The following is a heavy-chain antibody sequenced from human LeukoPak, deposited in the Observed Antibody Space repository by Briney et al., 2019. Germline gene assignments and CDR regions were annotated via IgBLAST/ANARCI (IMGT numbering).Heavy chain of an antibody. CDR2: INPSGGST. J-gene: IGHJ6*03. D-gene: IGHD5-12*01. CDR3: ATSYSAYDSMDV. V-gene: IGHV1-46*01. Sequence: ASVKVSCKASGYTFTSYYMHWVRQAPGQGLEWMGIINPSGGSTSYAQKFQGRVTMTRDMSTSTVYMELSSLRSDDTAVYYCATSYSAYDSMDVWGKGTTVTISS. CDR1: GYTFTSYY.